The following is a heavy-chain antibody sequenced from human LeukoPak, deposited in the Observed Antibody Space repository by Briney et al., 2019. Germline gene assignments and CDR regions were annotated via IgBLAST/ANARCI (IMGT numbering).Heavy chain of an antibody. Sequence: GGSLRLSCAASGFTFDDYAMHWVRQAPGKGLEWVSGISWNSGSIGYADSVKGRFTISRDNAKNSLYLQMNSLRAEDTALYYCAKDLYYYDSSGYNDYWGQGTLVTVSS. J-gene: IGHJ4*02. CDR2: ISWNSGSI. D-gene: IGHD3-22*01. CDR3: AKDLYYYDSSGYNDY. V-gene: IGHV3-9*01. CDR1: GFTFDDYA.